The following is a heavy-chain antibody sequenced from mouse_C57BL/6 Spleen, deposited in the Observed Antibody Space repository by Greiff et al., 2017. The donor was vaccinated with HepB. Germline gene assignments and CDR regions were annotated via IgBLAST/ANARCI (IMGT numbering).Heavy chain of an antibody. D-gene: IGHD2-10*01. CDR1: GFTFSDYG. J-gene: IGHJ4*01. CDR3: ARGLLLYYAMDY. V-gene: IGHV5-17*01. CDR2: ISSGSSTI. Sequence: DVHLVESGGGLVKPGGSLKLSCAASGFTFSDYGMHWVRQAPEKGLEWVAYISSGSSTIYYTDTVKGRFTISRDNAKNTLFLQMTSLRSEDTAMYYCARGLLLYYAMDYWGQGTSVTVSS.